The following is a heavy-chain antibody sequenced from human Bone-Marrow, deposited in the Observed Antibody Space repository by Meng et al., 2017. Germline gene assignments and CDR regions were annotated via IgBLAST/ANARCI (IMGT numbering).Heavy chain of an antibody. CDR1: GYTFTSYD. Sequence: ASVKVSCKASGYTFTSYDINWVRQATGQGLEWMGWMNPNSGNTGYAQKFQGRVTITRNTSISTAYMELSSLRSEDTAVYYCATETGYSSGWYDHYWGQGTLVTVSS. D-gene: IGHD6-19*01. V-gene: IGHV1-8*03. CDR3: ATETGYSSGWYDHY. CDR2: MNPNSGNT. J-gene: IGHJ4*02.